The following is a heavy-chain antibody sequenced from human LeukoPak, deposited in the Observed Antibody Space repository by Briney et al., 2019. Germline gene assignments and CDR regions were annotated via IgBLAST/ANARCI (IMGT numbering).Heavy chain of an antibody. D-gene: IGHD3-10*01. CDR1: GFTFSSYG. CDR2: ISYDGSNK. J-gene: IGHJ3*02. Sequence: GGSLRLSCADSGFTFSSYGMHWVRQAPGKGLEWVAVISYDGSNKYYADSVKGRFTISRDNSKNTLYLQMNSLRAEDTAVYYCAKGLLWFGELYADHDAFDIWGQGTMVTVSS. CDR3: AKGLLWFGELYADHDAFDI. V-gene: IGHV3-30*18.